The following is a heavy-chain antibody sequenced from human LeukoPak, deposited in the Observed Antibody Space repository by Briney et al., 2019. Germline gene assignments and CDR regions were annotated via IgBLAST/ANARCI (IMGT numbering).Heavy chain of an antibody. V-gene: IGHV4-59*01. D-gene: IGHD3-22*01. J-gene: IGHJ4*02. CDR2: IYYSGST. Sequence: SETLSLTCTVSGGSISSYYWSWIRQPPGKGLEWIGYIYYSGSTNYNPSLKSRVTISVDASKNQFSLKLSSVTAADTAVYYCARRMDYYDSSSYYFYYFDYWGQGTLVTVSS. CDR1: GGSISSYY. CDR3: ARRMDYYDSSSYYFYYFDY.